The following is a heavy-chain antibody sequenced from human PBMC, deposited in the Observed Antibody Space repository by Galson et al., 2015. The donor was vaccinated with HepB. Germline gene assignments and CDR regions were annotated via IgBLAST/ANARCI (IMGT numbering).Heavy chain of an antibody. CDR2: MQDDGRNK. D-gene: IGHD3-10*01. Sequence: SLRLSCAGSGFIFSAYGMHWVRQAPGKGLEWVAFMQDDGRNKYYADSVKGRFTISRDNSKSTLYLQMNRLRPEDTAVYYGAKDTAKSVFLWLGEKGSFDHWGQGTLVTVSS. V-gene: IGHV3-30*02. J-gene: IGHJ4*02. CDR3: AKDTAKSVFLWLGEKGSFDH. CDR1: GFIFSAYG.